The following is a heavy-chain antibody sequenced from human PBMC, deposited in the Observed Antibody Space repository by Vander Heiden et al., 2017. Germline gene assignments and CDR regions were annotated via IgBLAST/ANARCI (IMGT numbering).Heavy chain of an antibody. V-gene: IGHV3-30*18. CDR3: AKSHYYGSGSLDY. Sequence: QVQLVESGGGVVQPGRSLGLSCAASGFLFSSYGMHWGRQAPGKGLEWVAVISKDGTNEYYADSVKGRFTISRDNSKNTLYLQMNSLRAEDAAVYYCAKSHYYGSGSLDYWGQGTLVTVSS. J-gene: IGHJ4*02. CDR1: GFLFSSYG. CDR2: ISKDGTNE. D-gene: IGHD3-10*01.